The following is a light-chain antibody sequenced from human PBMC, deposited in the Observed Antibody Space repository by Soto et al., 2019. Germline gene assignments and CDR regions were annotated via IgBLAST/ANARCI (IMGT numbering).Light chain of an antibody. CDR3: QNYNSVPWT. CDR2: AAS. CDR1: QGISNY. V-gene: IGKV1-27*01. J-gene: IGKJ1*01. Sequence: DIQMTQSPSSLSASIGDRVTITCRASQGISNYLAWYQQKPEKSPRLLIYAASTLQSGVPSRFSGSGSGTDFTLTISSLQPEDVATFYCQNYNSVPWTFGQGTKVDI.